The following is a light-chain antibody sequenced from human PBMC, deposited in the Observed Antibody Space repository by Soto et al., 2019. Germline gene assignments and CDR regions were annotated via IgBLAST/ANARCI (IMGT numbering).Light chain of an antibody. Sequence: QAVVTQAPSVSGTPGQRVTISCSGSSSNIESNWVYWYQQLPGTAPKLLIYNNNQRPSGVSDRFSGSKSGTSASLAITGLRSDDEADYYCKSYAGSNTYVFGSGTKLTVL. V-gene: IGLV1-47*02. J-gene: IGLJ1*01. CDR3: KSYAGSNTYV. CDR2: NNN. CDR1: SSNIESNW.